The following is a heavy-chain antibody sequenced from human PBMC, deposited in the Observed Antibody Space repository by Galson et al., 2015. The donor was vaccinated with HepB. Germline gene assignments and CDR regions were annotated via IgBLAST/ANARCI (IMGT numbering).Heavy chain of an antibody. CDR1: GFTFSSYS. J-gene: IGHJ2*01. Sequence: SLRLSCAASGFTFSSYSMNWVRQAPGKGLEWVSSISSSSSYIYYADSVKGRFTISRDNAKNSLYLQMNSLRAEDTAVYYCARDAGRSRHLLGYCSGGSCYDWYFDLWGRGTLVTVSS. D-gene: IGHD2-15*01. CDR3: ARDAGRSRHLLGYCSGGSCYDWYFDL. CDR2: ISSSSSYI. V-gene: IGHV3-21*01.